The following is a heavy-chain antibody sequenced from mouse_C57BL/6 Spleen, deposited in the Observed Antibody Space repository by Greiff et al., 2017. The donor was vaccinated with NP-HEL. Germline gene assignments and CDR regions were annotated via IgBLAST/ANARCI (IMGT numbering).Heavy chain of an antibody. CDR2: IDPSDSYT. Sequence: QVQLKQPGAELVKPGASVKLSCKASGYTFTSYWMQWVKQRPGQGLEWIGEIDPSDSYTNYNQKFKGKATLTVDTSSGTAYMQLSSLTSEDSAVYYCARGEPAWFAYWGQGTLVTVSA. V-gene: IGHV1-50*01. J-gene: IGHJ3*01. CDR3: ARGEPAWFAY. CDR1: GYTFTSYW.